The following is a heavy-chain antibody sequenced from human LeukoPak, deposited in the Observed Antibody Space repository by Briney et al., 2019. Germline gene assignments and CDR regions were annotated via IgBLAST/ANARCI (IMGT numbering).Heavy chain of an antibody. CDR3: ARGLRGTTVTTAFDY. J-gene: IGHJ4*02. CDR2: INHNGST. CDR1: GGSLSGYH. V-gene: IGHV4-34*01. Sequence: IPSETLSLTCAVYGGSLSGYHWSWIRQPPGKGLEWIGEINHNGSTNYNPSLKGRVTISVDTSKNQFSLKLSSVTAADTAVYSCARGLRGTTVTTAFDYWGQGTLVTVSS. D-gene: IGHD4-17*01.